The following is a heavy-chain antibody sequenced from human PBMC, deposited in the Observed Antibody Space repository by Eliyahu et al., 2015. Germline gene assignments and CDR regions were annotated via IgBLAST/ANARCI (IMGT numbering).Heavy chain of an antibody. J-gene: IGHJ5*02. Sequence: QVQLQESGPGLVKPSETLSLTCTVXGXXISSYYWSWIRQPPGKGLEWIGYIYYSGSTNYNPSLKSRVTISVDTSKNQFSLKLSSVTAADTAVYYCAREDSSSGEXLFDPWGQGTLVTVSS. V-gene: IGHV4-59*01. CDR3: AREDSSSGEXLFDP. D-gene: IGHD6-13*01. CDR2: IYYSGST. CDR1: GXXISSYY.